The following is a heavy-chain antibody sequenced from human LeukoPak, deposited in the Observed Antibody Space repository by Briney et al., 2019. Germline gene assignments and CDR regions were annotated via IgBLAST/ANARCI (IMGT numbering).Heavy chain of an antibody. CDR1: GGSFSGYY. CDR2: INHSGST. D-gene: IGHD1-1*01. V-gene: IGHV4-34*01. Sequence: SETLSLTCAVYGGSFSGYYWSWIRQPPGKGLEWIGEINHSGSTNYNPSLKSRVTISVDTSKNQFSLKLSSVTAADTAVYYCASLGPTGTVSYWGQGTLVTVST. J-gene: IGHJ4*02. CDR3: ASLGPTGTVSY.